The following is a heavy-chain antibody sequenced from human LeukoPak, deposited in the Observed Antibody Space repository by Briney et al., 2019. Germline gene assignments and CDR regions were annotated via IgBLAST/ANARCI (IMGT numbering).Heavy chain of an antibody. CDR3: AKATTRITMIVPAFDI. CDR2: ISWNSGSI. J-gene: IGHJ3*02. V-gene: IGHV3-9*01. D-gene: IGHD3-22*01. Sequence: GRPLRLSCAASGFTFDDYAMHWVRQAPGKGLEWVSGISWNSGSIGYADSVKGRFTISRDNAKNSLYLQMNSLRAEDTALYYCAKATTRITMIVPAFDIWGQGTMVTVSS. CDR1: GFTFDDYA.